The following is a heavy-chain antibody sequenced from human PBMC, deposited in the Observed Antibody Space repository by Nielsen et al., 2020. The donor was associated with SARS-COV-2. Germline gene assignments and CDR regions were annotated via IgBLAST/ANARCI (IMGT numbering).Heavy chain of an antibody. J-gene: IGHJ4*02. CDR1: GFTFSSYE. V-gene: IGHV3-53*01. D-gene: IGHD6-13*01. CDR3: ARGLAAAVDY. Sequence: GGSLRLSCAASGFTFSSYEMSWVRQAPGKGLECVSVIYSGGSTYYADSVKGRFTISRDNSKNTLYLQMNSLRADDTAVYYCARGLAAAVDYWGQGTLVTVSS. CDR2: IYSGGST.